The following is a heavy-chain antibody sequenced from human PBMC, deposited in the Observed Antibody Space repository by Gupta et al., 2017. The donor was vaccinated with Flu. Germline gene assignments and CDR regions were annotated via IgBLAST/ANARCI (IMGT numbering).Heavy chain of an antibody. D-gene: IGHD4-17*01. J-gene: IGHJ1*01. CDR3: VKDAGYGEYAY. V-gene: IGHV3-23*01. CDR2: ISGGTT. Sequence: EVHLLESGGDLAQPGGSLRLSCAASGFTFSAFGMRWVRQAPGKGLEWVSTISGGTTYYADSVKGRFTISKDTSRNTLFLQMNSMRAEDTAVYYCVKDAGYGEYAYWGQGTLLTVSS. CDR1: GFTFSAFG.